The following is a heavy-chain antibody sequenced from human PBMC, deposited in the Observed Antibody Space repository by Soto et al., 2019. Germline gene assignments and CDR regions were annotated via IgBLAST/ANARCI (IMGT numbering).Heavy chain of an antibody. V-gene: IGHV3-23*01. CDR2: ISVSGGST. J-gene: IGHJ6*02. CDR3: AKDQSPYCSSTSCYKYYYYGMDV. D-gene: IGHD2-2*02. Sequence: GGSLRLSCAASGFTFSSYSMSWVRQAPGKGLEWVSAISVSGGSTYYADSVKGRFTISRDHSKNTLYLQLNSLRAEDTAVYYCAKDQSPYCSSTSCYKYYYYGMDVWGQGTTVTVLL. CDR1: GFTFSSYS.